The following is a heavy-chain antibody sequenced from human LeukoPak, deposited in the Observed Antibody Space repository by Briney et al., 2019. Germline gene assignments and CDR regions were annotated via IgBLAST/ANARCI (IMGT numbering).Heavy chain of an antibody. J-gene: IGHJ6*02. CDR1: GGSISSYY. V-gene: IGHV4-59*01. D-gene: IGHD1-14*01. Sequence: PSETLSLTCTVSGGSISSYYWSWIRQPPGKGLEWIGYIYYSGSTNYNPSLKSRVTISVDTSKNQFSLKLSSVTAADTAVYYCARVSLTDYYPYYYGMDVRGQGTTVTVSS. CDR3: ARVSLTDYYPYYYGMDV. CDR2: IYYSGST.